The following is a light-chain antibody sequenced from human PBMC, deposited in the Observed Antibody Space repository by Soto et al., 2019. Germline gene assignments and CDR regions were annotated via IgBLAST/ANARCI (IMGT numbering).Light chain of an antibody. Sequence: AIQMTQSPSSLSASVGDRVTITCRASQGIRNDLGWYQQKPGKAPKLLIYAASSLQSGLPSRFSGSGSGTDFTLTISSLQPEDFATYYWLQDYNYPRTFGQGTKVEIK. J-gene: IGKJ1*01. CDR3: LQDYNYPRT. CDR2: AAS. V-gene: IGKV1-6*01. CDR1: QGIRND.